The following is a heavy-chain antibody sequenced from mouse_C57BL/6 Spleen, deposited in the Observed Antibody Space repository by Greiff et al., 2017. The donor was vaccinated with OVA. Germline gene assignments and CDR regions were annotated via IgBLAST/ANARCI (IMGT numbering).Heavy chain of an antibody. Sequence: QVQLQQSGAELVKPGASVKISCKASGYAFSSYWLNWVKQRPGQGLEWIGQLYPGDGDTNYNGKFKGKTTLTADKSSSTAYMKLSSLTSEDSAVFFCARWGGGNPYYFDYWGQGTTLTVSS. V-gene: IGHV1-80*01. J-gene: IGHJ2*01. CDR2: LYPGDGDT. CDR1: GYAFSSYW. CDR3: ARWGGGNPYYFDY. D-gene: IGHD1-1*02.